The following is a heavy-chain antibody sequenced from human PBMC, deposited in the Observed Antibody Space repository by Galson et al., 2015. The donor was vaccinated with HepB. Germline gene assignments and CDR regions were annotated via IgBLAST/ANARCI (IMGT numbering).Heavy chain of an antibody. D-gene: IGHD5-12*01. Sequence: SVKVSCKASGSTFTSYYMHWVRQAPGQGLEWMGIINPSGGSTSYAQKFQGKVTMTRDTSTSTVYMELSSLRSEDTAVYYCARAEDSGYDPFDYWGQGTLVTVSS. CDR1: GSTFTSYY. J-gene: IGHJ4*02. CDR2: INPSGGST. CDR3: ARAEDSGYDPFDY. V-gene: IGHV1-46*01.